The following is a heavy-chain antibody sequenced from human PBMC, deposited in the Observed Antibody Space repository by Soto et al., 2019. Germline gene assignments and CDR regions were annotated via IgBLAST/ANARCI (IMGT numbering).Heavy chain of an antibody. J-gene: IGHJ5*02. CDR3: ARGGVAVAGEGWFDP. CDR2: INPSGGST. V-gene: IGHV1-46*01. CDR1: GYTFTSYY. D-gene: IGHD6-19*01. Sequence: QVQLVQSGAEVKKPGASVKVSCKASGYTFTSYYMHWVRQAPGQGLEWMGIINPSGGSTSYAQKFRGRVTMTRDTSTSTVYMELSSLRSEDTAVYYCARGGVAVAGEGWFDPWGQGTLVTVSS.